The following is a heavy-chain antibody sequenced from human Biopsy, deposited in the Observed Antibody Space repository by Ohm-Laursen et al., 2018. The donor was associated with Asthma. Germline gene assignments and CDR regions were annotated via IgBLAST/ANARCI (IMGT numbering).Heavy chain of an antibody. CDR1: GGTFSSYA. D-gene: IGHD6-6*01. V-gene: IGHV1-69*13. CDR3: ARERIAARQRRYYFDY. Sequence: SVKVSCKASGGTFSSYAIIWVRQAPGQGLEWMGGIIPIFGTANYAQKFQGRVTITADESTSTAYMELSSLRSEDTAVYYCARERIAARQRRYYFDYWGQGTLVTVSS. CDR2: IIPIFGTA. J-gene: IGHJ4*02.